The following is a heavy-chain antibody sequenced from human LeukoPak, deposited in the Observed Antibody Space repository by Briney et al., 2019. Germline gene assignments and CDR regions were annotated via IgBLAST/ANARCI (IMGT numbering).Heavy chain of an antibody. J-gene: IGHJ4*02. CDR2: ISWNSGSI. Sequence: GGSLRLSCAASGFTFEDYAMHWVRQAPGKGLEWVSGISWNSGSIGYADSVKGRFTISRDNAKNSLYLQMNSLRAEDTALYYCASSSGWPQDFDYWGQGTLVTVSS. V-gene: IGHV3-9*01. D-gene: IGHD6-19*01. CDR3: ASSSGWPQDFDY. CDR1: GFTFEDYA.